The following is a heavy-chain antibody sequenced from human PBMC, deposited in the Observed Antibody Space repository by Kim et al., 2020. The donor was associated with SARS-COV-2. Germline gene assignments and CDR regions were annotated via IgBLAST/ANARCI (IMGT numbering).Heavy chain of an antibody. J-gene: IGHJ4*02. CDR2: T. V-gene: IGHV5-51*01. Sequence: TRYSPSFQGQVTISADTSISPAYLQWSTLKASDTAVYYCARGYSSFDYWGQGTLVTVSS. CDR3: ARGYSSFDY. D-gene: IGHD5-18*01.